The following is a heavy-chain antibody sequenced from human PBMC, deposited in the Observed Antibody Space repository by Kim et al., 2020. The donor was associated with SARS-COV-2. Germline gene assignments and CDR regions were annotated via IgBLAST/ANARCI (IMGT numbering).Heavy chain of an antibody. Sequence: SETLSLTCTVSGGSISSSSYYWGWIRQPPGKGLVWIGSIYYSGSTYYNPSLKSRVTISVDTSKNQFSLKLSSVTAADTAVYYCARQLSPFMTTVTTTFDYRGQGTLVTVSS. J-gene: IGHJ4*02. V-gene: IGHV4-39*01. D-gene: IGHD4-17*01. CDR3: ARQLSPFMTTVTTTFDY. CDR2: IYYSGST. CDR1: GGSISSSSYY.